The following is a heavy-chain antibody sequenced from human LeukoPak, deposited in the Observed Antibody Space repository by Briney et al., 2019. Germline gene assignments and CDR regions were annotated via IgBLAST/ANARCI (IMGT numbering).Heavy chain of an antibody. V-gene: IGHV1-18*01. CDR3: ARDQAATNTQVRFCLD. Sequence: ASVKGSCKASGYTFTSYGISWVRQAPGQGLEWMGWISAYNGNTNLAQKLQGRVTMTTDTSTSTAYMDLRSLRSDDTAVYYCARDQAATNTQVRFCLDWGQGTLVTVSS. CDR1: GYTFTSYG. D-gene: IGHD3-9*01. J-gene: IGHJ4*02. CDR2: ISAYNGNT.